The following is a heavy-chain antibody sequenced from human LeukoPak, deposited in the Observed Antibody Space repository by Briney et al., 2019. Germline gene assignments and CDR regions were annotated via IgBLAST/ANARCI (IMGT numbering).Heavy chain of an antibody. CDR2: ISGYQGST. J-gene: IGHJ4*02. CDR3: ARSDLGTITAGPFN. Sequence: ASVKVSCKASGYTFTNYGITWVRQAPGQGLEWMGWISGYQGSTKYAQNFQGRVTMTIDTSTSTAYMDLRSLRSDDTAIYFCARSDLGTITAGPFNWGQGILVAVSS. CDR1: GYTFTNYG. D-gene: IGHD5-24*01. V-gene: IGHV1-18*01.